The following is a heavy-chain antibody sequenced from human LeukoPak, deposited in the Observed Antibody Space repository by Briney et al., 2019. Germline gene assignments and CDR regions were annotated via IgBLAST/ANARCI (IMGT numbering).Heavy chain of an antibody. CDR1: GGSISSGDYH. V-gene: IGHV4-30-4*08. J-gene: IGHJ6*03. CDR2: IYYSGST. CDR3: AREWQQLGNYYYYMDV. D-gene: IGHD6-13*01. Sequence: TSQTLSLTCTVSGGSISSGDYHWSWVRQPPGKGLEWIGYIYYSGSTYYNPSLKSRVTISVDTSKNQFSLKLSSVTAADTAVYYCAREWQQLGNYYYYMDVWGKGTTVTVSS.